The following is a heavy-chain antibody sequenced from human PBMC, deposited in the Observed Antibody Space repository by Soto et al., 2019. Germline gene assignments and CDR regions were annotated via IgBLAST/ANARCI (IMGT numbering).Heavy chain of an antibody. D-gene: IGHD6-6*01. J-gene: IGHJ6*02. Sequence: GGSLRLSCAASGFTFSSYSMNWVRQAPGKGLEWVSSISSSSSYIYYADSVKGRFTISRDNAKNSLYLQMNSLRAEDTAVYYCARAYSSSEVTDVWGQRTTVTVSS. CDR3: ARAYSSSEVTDV. V-gene: IGHV3-21*01. CDR1: GFTFSSYS. CDR2: ISSSSSYI.